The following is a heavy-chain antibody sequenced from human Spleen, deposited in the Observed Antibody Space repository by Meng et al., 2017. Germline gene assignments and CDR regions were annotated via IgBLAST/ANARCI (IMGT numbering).Heavy chain of an antibody. Sequence: GESLKISCAASGFTFSSYEMNWVRQAPGKGLEWISYISSSGSTIYYADSVKGRFTISRDNAKNSLYLQMNSLRAEDTAVYYCASATVTKYYYYYYGMDVWGQGTTVTVSS. J-gene: IGHJ6*02. V-gene: IGHV3-48*03. CDR2: ISSSGSTI. CDR1: GFTFSSYE. D-gene: IGHD4-17*01. CDR3: ASATVTKYYYYYYGMDV.